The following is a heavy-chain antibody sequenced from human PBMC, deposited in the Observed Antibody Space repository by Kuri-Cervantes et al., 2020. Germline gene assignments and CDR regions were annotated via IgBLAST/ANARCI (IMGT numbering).Heavy chain of an antibody. CDR2: IYPGDSDT. D-gene: IGHD3-16*01. CDR3: TRHFPRWGEHHLPCYYMDV. Sequence: GESLKISCKGSGYSFTNYWIVWVRQMPGKGLEWMGIIYPGDSDTRYSPSLQGQVTISADKSINTAYLQWSSLKASDTAIYYCTRHFPRWGEHHLPCYYMDVWGEGTTVTVSS. CDR1: GYSFTNYW. V-gene: IGHV5-51*01. J-gene: IGHJ6*03.